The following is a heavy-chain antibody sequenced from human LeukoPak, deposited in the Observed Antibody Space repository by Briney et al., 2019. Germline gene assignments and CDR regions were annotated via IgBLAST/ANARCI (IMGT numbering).Heavy chain of an antibody. CDR3: ARGAYHYGSGSYYFDY. V-gene: IGHV4-59*01. Sequence: SETLSLTCTLSGGSISSFYWSWIRQPPGKRLEWIGYIYYSGSPNYTPSLKSRVTISVDTSQNQFSLKLTSVTAADTAVYYCARGAYHYGSGSYYFDYWGQGTLVTVSS. D-gene: IGHD3-10*01. CDR1: GGSISSFY. CDR2: IYYSGSP. J-gene: IGHJ4*02.